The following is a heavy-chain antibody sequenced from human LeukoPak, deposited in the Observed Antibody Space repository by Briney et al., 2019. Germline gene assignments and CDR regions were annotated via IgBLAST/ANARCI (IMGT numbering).Heavy chain of an antibody. CDR2: IIPIFGTA. D-gene: IGHD2-2*01. CDR1: GYTFTGYY. CDR3: ARPLLPRVVPAAMGSDDAFDI. Sequence: ASVKVSCKASGYTFTGYYMHWVRQAPGQGLEWMGGIIPIFGTANYAQKFQGRVTITTDESTSTAYMELSSLRSEDTAVYYCARPLLPRVVPAAMGSDDAFDIWGQGTMVTVSS. J-gene: IGHJ3*02. V-gene: IGHV1-69*05.